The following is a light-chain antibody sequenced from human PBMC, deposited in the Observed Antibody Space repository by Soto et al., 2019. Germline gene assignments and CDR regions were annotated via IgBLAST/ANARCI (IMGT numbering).Light chain of an antibody. CDR1: QSISSY. CDR3: QQSYSTPRT. CDR2: AAS. V-gene: IGKV1-39*01. Sequence: DIPMTQSPSSLSASVRDRVTITCRASQSISSYLNWYQQKPGKAPKLLIYAASSLQSVVPSRFSGSGSGTDFTLTVSSLQPEDFATYFCQQSYSTPRTFGQGTKVEVK. J-gene: IGKJ1*01.